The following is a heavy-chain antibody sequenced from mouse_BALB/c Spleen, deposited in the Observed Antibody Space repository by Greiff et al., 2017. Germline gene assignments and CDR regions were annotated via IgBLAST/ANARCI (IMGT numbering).Heavy chain of an antibody. V-gene: IGHV3-2*02. D-gene: IGHD1-1*01. Sequence: EVKVEESGPGLVKPSQSLSLTCTVTGYSITSDYAWNWIRQFPVNKLEWMGYISYSGSTSYNPSLKSRISITRDTSKNQFFLQLNSVTTEDTATYYCARYYGSWFAYWGQGTLVTVSA. CDR2: ISYSGST. CDR1: GYSITSDYA. J-gene: IGHJ3*01. CDR3: ARYYGSWFAY.